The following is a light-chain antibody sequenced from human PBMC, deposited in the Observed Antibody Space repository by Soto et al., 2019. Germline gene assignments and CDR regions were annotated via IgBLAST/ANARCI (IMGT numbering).Light chain of an antibody. J-gene: IGKJ1*01. V-gene: IGKV1-5*01. Sequence: DIPMTQSPSTLSASVGDSVTITCRATQSISNWLAWYQQKRGKAPKLLIYDASRLESGVPSRFSGGGSGTEFTLPIISLQPDDFPTYYCQQYNSYWTFGQGTKVEIK. CDR2: DAS. CDR3: QQYNSYWT. CDR1: QSISNW.